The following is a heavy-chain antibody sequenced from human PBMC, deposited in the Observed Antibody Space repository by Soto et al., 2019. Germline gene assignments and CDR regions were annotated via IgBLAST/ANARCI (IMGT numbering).Heavy chain of an antibody. CDR3: AKEGTDDSGVLRYFDWLFPYYYFDY. J-gene: IGHJ4*02. V-gene: IGHV3-23*01. Sequence: GGSLRLSCAASGFTFSSYAMSWVRQAPGKGLEWVSAISGSGGSTYYADSVKGRFTISRDNSKNMLYLQMNSLRAEDTAVYYCAKEGTDDSGVLRYFDWLFPYYYFDYWGQGTLVTVSS. CDR1: GFTFSSYA. CDR2: ISGSGGST. D-gene: IGHD3-9*01.